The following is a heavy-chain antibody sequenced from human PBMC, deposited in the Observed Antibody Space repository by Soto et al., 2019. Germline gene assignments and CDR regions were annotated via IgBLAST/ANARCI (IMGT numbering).Heavy chain of an antibody. CDR3: AREGYSSSSVYFDY. J-gene: IGHJ4*02. V-gene: IGHV3-21*01. CDR1: GFTFSDHY. CDR2: ISSSSSYI. Sequence: PGGSLRLSCAASGFTFSDHYMDWVRQAPGKGLEWVSSISSSSSYIYYADSVKGRFTISRDNAKNSLYLQMNSLRAEDTAVYYCAREGYSSSSVYFDYWGQGTLVTVSS. D-gene: IGHD6-6*01.